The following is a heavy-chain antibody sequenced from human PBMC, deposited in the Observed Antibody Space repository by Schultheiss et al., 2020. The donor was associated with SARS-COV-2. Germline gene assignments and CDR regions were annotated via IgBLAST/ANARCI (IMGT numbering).Heavy chain of an antibody. CDR3: AKWQGMVLQNYRMNV. CDR2: LTGSGGSI. J-gene: IGHJ6*04. V-gene: IGHV3-23*01. D-gene: IGHD3-3*01. Sequence: GGSLRLSCAASGFTFSNFAMSWVRQAPGKGLEWVSSLTGSGGSIYYAGSVKGRFTISRDNAENTLYLQMNSLRAEDTAVYYCAKWQGMVLQNYRMNVWGRGTTVTVSS. CDR1: GFTFSNFA.